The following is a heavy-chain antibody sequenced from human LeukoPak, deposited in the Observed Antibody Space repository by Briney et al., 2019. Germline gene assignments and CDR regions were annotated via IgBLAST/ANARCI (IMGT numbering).Heavy chain of an antibody. J-gene: IGHJ4*02. Sequence: RSLRLSCAASGFTFSSYSMNWVRQAPGKGLEWVSYISDRSSTKYYADSVKGRFTISRDNAKNSVFLQMNSLRAEDTAVYYCARDKSGSYFFPFDYWGQGTLVTGSS. V-gene: IGHV3-48*01. CDR3: ARDKSGSYFFPFDY. CDR2: ISDRSSTK. D-gene: IGHD1-26*01. CDR1: GFTFSSYS.